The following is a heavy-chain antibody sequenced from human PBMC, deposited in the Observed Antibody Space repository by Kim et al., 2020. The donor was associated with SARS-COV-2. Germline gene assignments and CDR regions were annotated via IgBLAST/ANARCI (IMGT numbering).Heavy chain of an antibody. CDR2: IYYSGST. CDR3: ARGALRFLEWPNSPLDAFDI. V-gene: IGHV4-31*03. Sequence: SETLSLTCTVSGGSISSGGYYWSWIRQHPGKGLEWIGYIYYSGSTYYNPSLKSRVTISVDTSKNQFSLKLSSVTAADTAVYYCARGALRFLEWPNSPLDAFDIWGQGTMVTVSS. D-gene: IGHD3-3*01. CDR1: GGSISSGGYY. J-gene: IGHJ3*02.